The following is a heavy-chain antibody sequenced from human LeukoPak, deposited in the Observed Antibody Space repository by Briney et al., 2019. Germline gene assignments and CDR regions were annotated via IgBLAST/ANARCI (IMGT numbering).Heavy chain of an antibody. J-gene: IGHJ4*02. CDR2: INPKSGGT. V-gene: IGHV1-2*02. Sequence: ASVKVSCKASGYTFTGYYMHWVRQAPGQGLEWMGWINPKSGGTNYAQKFQGRVTMTRDTSISTAYMELNGLRSDDTAVYYCVPSNSFEYYFDYWGQGTLVTVSS. CDR1: GYTFTGYY. CDR3: VPSNSFEYYFDY. D-gene: IGHD3-16*01.